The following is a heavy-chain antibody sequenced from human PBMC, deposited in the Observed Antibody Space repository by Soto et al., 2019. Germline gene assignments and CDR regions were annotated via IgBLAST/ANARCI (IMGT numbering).Heavy chain of an antibody. CDR2: VSGGSGST. CDR1: GFSFSTCG. D-gene: IGHD1-1*01. J-gene: IGHJ4*02. Sequence: VQLLESGGGLVQPGGSLRLSCAVSGFSFSTCGVTWVRQAPGKGLEWVGGVSGGSGSTHYADSVKGRFTITGDDYKNTVYLQMNSLRVEDTAVYYCAKWNGYGDYWGQGTLVTVSS. V-gene: IGHV3-23*01. CDR3: AKWNGYGDY.